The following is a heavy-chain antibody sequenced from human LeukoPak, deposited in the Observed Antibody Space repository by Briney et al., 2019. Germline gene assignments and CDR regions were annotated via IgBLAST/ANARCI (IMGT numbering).Heavy chain of an antibody. D-gene: IGHD3-22*01. CDR3: TALIDSSGYYPFDY. J-gene: IGHJ4*02. Sequence: SETLSLTCAVSGGSISSSNWGSWVRQPPGKGLEWIGEIYHSGSTNYNPSLKSRVTISVDKSKNQFSLKLSSVTAADTAVYYCTALIDSSGYYPFDYWGQGTLVTVSS. V-gene: IGHV4-4*02. CDR2: IYHSGST. CDR1: GGSISSSNW.